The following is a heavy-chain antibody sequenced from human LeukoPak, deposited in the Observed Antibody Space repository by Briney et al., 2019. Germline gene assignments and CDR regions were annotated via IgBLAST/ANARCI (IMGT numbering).Heavy chain of an antibody. CDR3: ARGLRQTQYYFDY. D-gene: IGHD5-12*01. CDR1: GGSISSSSYY. CDR2: IYYSGST. V-gene: IGHV4-39*01. Sequence: TPSETLSLTCTVSGGSISSSSYYWGWIRQPPGKGLEWIGSIYYSGSTYYNPSLKSRVTISVDTSKNQFSLKLSSVTAADTAVYYCARGLRQTQYYFDYWGQGTLVTVSS. J-gene: IGHJ4*02.